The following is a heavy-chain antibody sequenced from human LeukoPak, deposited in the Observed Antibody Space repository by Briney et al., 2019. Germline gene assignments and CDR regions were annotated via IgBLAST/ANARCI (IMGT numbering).Heavy chain of an antibody. D-gene: IGHD3-22*01. J-gene: IGHJ3*02. V-gene: IGHV1-24*01. Sequence: ASVKVSCKVSGYSLTELSMHWVRQAPGKGLEWMGSFDPENGETVYARKFQGRVTMTEDRSTYTAYMELSSLRSEDTAVYYCATAKWLFVDTFDIWGQGTMVTVSS. CDR3: ATAKWLFVDTFDI. CDR1: GYSLTELS. CDR2: FDPENGET.